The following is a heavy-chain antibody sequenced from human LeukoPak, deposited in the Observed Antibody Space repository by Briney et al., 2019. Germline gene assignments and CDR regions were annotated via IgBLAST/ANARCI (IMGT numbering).Heavy chain of an antibody. D-gene: IGHD3-10*01. CDR2: IYPGDSDT. CDR3: ARNHASGVWFGELLFDY. J-gene: IGHJ4*02. CDR1: GYSFTSYW. V-gene: IGHV5-51*01. Sequence: GESLKTSCKGSGYSFTSYWIGWVRQMPGKGLEWMGIIYPGDSDTRYSPSFQGQVTISADKSISTAYLQWSSLKASDTAMYYCARNHASGVWFGELLFDYWGQGTLVTVSS.